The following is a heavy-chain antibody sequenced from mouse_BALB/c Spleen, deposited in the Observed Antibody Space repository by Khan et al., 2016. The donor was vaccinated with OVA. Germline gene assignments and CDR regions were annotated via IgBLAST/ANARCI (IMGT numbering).Heavy chain of an antibody. V-gene: IGHV2-6-2*01. CDR1: GFSLTNFG. CDR2: IWSDGRT. J-gene: IGHJ1*01. Sequence: QMQLEESGPDLVAPSQSLSITCTVSGFSLTNFGVHWVRQPPGKGLEWLVVIWSDGRTTYNSALKYRLSISKDNSKSQVFLKMNSLQTDDTAMYYCARHRFGYFDVWGAGTTVTVSS. CDR3: ARHRFGYFDV.